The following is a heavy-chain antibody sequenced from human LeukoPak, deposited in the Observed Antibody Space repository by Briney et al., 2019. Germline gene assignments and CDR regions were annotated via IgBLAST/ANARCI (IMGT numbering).Heavy chain of an antibody. D-gene: IGHD3-22*01. CDR1: GGSISSSSYY. CDR3: ARIPGYYDSSGYYPDAFDI. CDR2: IYYSGST. J-gene: IGHJ3*02. Sequence: SETLSLTCTVSGGSISSSSYYWGWIRQPPGKGLEWIGSIYYSGSTYYNPSLKSRVTISVDTSKNQFSLKLSSVTAADTAVYYCARIPGYYDSSGYYPDAFDIWGQGTMVTVSS. V-gene: IGHV4-39*07.